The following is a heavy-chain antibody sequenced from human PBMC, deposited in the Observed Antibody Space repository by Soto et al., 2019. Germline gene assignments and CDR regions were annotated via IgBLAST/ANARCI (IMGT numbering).Heavy chain of an antibody. CDR3: AKDRSWNDALYYFDY. D-gene: IGHD1-1*01. V-gene: IGHV3-30*18. J-gene: IGHJ4*02. CDR2: ISYDGSDK. Sequence: QVQLVESGGGVVQPGRSLRLSCAASGFTFRSYGMHWVRQAPGKGLEWVAHISYDGSDKYYADSVKGRFSMSRDNSKSTLFLQLNSLRPDDTAVYYCAKDRSWNDALYYFDYWGQVTLVTVSS. CDR1: GFTFRSYG.